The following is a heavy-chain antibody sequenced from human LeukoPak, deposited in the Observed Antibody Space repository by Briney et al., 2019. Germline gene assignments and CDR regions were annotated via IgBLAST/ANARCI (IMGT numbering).Heavy chain of an antibody. CDR2: IYYSGST. Sequence: SETLSLTCTVSGGSISSSSYYWGWIRQPPGKGLEWIGSIYYSGSTYYNPSLKSRVTISVDTSKNQFSLKLSSVTAADTAVYYCARRFTIAAAATGWFDPWGQGTLVTVSS. D-gene: IGHD6-13*01. CDR1: GGSISSSSYY. CDR3: ARRFTIAAAATGWFDP. V-gene: IGHV4-39*07. J-gene: IGHJ5*02.